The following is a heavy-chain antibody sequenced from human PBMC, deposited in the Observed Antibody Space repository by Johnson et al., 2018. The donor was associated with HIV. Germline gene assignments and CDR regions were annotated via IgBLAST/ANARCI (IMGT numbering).Heavy chain of an antibody. Sequence: VQLVESVGGLVKPGGSLRLSCAASGFTFSDYYMNWIRQAPGKGLEWVSYISSSGSSIYYADSVKGRFTISRDNAENSLYLQMNSLRAEDTAVYYCARDGGVAAAVGVVAFDIWGQGTLVTVSS. CDR1: GFTFSDYY. D-gene: IGHD6-13*01. CDR2: ISSSGSSI. V-gene: IGHV3-11*04. CDR3: ARDGGVAAAVGVVAFDI. J-gene: IGHJ3*02.